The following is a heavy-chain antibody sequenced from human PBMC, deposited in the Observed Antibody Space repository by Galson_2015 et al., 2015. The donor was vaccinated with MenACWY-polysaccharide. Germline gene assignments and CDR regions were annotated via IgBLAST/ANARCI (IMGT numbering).Heavy chain of an antibody. V-gene: IGHV3-30*12. CDR2: IYYDGSKK. Sequence: SLRLSCAASGFTFRSYGMHWVRQAPGKGLEWVTLIYYDGSKKEYADSVKGRFTISRDNSKNTLYLQMDSLRAEDTAGYYCSRLQSKYMDVWGKGTTVTVSS. CDR3: SRLQSKYMDV. D-gene: IGHD4-11*01. J-gene: IGHJ6*04. CDR1: GFTFRSYG.